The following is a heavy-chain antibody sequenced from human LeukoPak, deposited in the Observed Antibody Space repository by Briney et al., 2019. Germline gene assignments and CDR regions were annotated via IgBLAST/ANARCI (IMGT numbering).Heavy chain of an antibody. J-gene: IGHJ6*03. CDR3: AKDGITVATRIRGYYYYMDV. D-gene: IGHD4-17*01. V-gene: IGHV3-23*01. CDR2: ISGSGITT. CDR1: EFTFSNYA. Sequence: GGSLRLSCAASEFTFSNYAMTWVRQAPGKGLEWVSAISGSGITTYYADPVKGRFTISRDNFKNTLYLQMNSLRAEDTAVYYCAKDGITVATRIRGYYYYMDVWGKGTTVTVSS.